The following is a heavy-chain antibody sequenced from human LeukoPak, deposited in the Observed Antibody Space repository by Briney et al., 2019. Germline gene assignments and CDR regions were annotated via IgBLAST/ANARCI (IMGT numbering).Heavy chain of an antibody. J-gene: IGHJ4*02. CDR1: GFTFSAHW. CDR2: IKEDGGEK. D-gene: IGHD2-21*01. CDR3: ARDLYSQY. Sequence: GGSLRLSCAASGFTFSAHWMSWVRQAPGKGLEWVANIKEDGGEKYYVDSVKGRFTISRDIAKNSLYLEMNSLRAEDTAVYYCARDLYSQYWGQGTLVTVSS. V-gene: IGHV3-7*01.